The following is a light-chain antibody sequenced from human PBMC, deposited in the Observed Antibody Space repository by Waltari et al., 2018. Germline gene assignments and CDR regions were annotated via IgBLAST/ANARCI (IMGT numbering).Light chain of an antibody. V-gene: IGLV2-23*02. CDR3: CSNAGGRTFL. Sequence: QSALTQPASVSGSPGQSITISCTGTTSDVGNFNLFSWYQHLPGKAPKLILYDVTKRPSGVSNRFSGSKSGNTASLTISGLQAGDEADYYCCSNAGGRTFLFGGGTKLTVL. CDR1: TSDVGNFNL. CDR2: DVT. J-gene: IGLJ2*01.